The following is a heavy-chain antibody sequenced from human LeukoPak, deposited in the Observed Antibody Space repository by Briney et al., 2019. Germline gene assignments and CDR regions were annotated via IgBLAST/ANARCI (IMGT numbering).Heavy chain of an antibody. CDR2: INPNSGGT. Sequence: ASVKVSCKASGYTFTGYYMHWVRQAPGQGLEWMGWINPNSGGTNYAQKFQGRVTMTRDTSISTAYMELSRLRSDDTAVYCCARVGTGTYYYDSSGYHDYWGQGTLVTVSS. D-gene: IGHD3-22*01. CDR3: ARVGTGTYYYDSSGYHDY. CDR1: GYTFTGYY. V-gene: IGHV1-2*02. J-gene: IGHJ4*02.